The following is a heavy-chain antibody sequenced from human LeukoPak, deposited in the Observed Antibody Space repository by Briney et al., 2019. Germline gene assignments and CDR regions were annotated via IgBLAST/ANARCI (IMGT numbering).Heavy chain of an antibody. CDR2: IYNNGST. Sequence: SGTLSLTCAVSGASISSNNWWWSWVRQPPGKGLEWIGYIYNNGSTYYNPSLKSRVTISVDTSKNQFSLKLSSVTAADTAVYYCARDVGSDPDYFDYWGQGTLVTVSS. J-gene: IGHJ4*02. CDR3: ARDVGSDPDYFDY. CDR1: GASISSNNWW. V-gene: IGHV4-31*11. D-gene: IGHD2-21*02.